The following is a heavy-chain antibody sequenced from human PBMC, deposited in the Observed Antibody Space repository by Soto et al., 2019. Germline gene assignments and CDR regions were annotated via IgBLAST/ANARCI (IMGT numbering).Heavy chain of an antibody. CDR1: GGSISSGDYY. V-gene: IGHV4-30-4*01. CDR3: AREGSGIAAHNDP. CDR2: IYYSGST. D-gene: IGHD6-13*01. Sequence: KTSETLSLTCTVSGGSISSGDYYWSWIRQPPGKGLEWIGYIYYSGSTYYNPSLKSRVTISVDTSKNQFSLKLSSVTAADTAVYYCAREGSGIAAHNDPWGQGTLVTVSS. J-gene: IGHJ5*02.